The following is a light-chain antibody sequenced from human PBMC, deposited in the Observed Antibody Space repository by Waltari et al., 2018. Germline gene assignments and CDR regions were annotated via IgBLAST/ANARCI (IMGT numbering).Light chain of an antibody. J-gene: IGLJ1*01. CDR1: SSNIGANYD. CDR2: GNS. Sequence: QSVLTQPPSVSGAPGQRVPISCTGSSSNIGANYDVHWYQQVPGTPPKLLLYGNSNRPSGVPDRFSASKSGTSASLAITGLQADDEADYYCQSYDSSLSRYVFGSGTEVTVL. CDR3: QSYDSSLSRYV. V-gene: IGLV1-40*01.